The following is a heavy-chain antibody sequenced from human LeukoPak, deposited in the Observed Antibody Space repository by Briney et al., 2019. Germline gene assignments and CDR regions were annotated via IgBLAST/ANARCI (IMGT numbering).Heavy chain of an antibody. CDR3: AKERVWLQYDD. CDR1: GFTFNAFC. D-gene: IGHD4-11*01. Sequence: GGSLTLPCTASGFTFNAFCLSWVRHIPGEGLEWLATIKGDGTEKEYAASVKDRLTISRDNGKNSLSLQIDGLRVEDTAVYYCAKERVWLQYDDWGQVTLVTVSS. V-gene: IGHV3-7*04. CDR2: IKGDGTEK. J-gene: IGHJ4*02.